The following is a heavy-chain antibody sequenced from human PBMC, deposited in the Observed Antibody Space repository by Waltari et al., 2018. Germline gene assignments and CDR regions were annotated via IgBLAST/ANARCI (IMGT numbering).Heavy chain of an antibody. CDR3: ARVYSSGWYDAFDI. J-gene: IGHJ3*02. D-gene: IGHD6-19*01. CDR1: GFTFGSYR. Sequence: VQLVEPGGGLVKPGGSLRLSCAASGFTFGSYRLNWVRQAPGKGLEWVSSISSSSSYIYYADSVKGRFTIARDNAKNSLYLQMNSLRGEGTAVYYCARVYSSGWYDAFDIWGQGTMVTVSS. CDR2: ISSSSSYI. V-gene: IGHV3-21*01.